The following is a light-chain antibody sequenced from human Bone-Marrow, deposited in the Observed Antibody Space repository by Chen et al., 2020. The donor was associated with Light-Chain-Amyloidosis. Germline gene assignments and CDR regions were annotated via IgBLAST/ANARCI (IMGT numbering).Light chain of an antibody. CDR2: RES. V-gene: IGLV3-9*01. J-gene: IGLJ2*01. Sequence: SYDLTQPLSVSVALGQTASITCEGNNIGSKNVQWYQQKPGQAPVMVIYRESNRPSGIPERFSGSTSGNAATLTISTAHVGDEADYYCQVWDSNTVVFGGGTKLTVL. CDR1: NIGSKN. CDR3: QVWDSNTVV.